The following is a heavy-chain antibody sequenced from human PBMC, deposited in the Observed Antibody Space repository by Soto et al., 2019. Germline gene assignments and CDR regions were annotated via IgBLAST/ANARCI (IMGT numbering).Heavy chain of an antibody. Sequence: ETLSLTCAVYGGSFSGYYWSWIRQPPGKGLEWIGEINHSGSTNYTPSLKSRVTISVDTSKNQFSLKLSSVPAADTAVYYCARGLDSGSYYVPLDFDYWGQGTLVNVSS. CDR2: INHSGST. CDR1: GGSFSGYY. D-gene: IGHD1-26*01. V-gene: IGHV4-34*01. J-gene: IGHJ4*02. CDR3: ARGLDSGSYYVPLDFDY.